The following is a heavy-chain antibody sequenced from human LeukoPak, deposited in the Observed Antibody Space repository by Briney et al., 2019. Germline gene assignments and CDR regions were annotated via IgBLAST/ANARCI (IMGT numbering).Heavy chain of an antibody. V-gene: IGHV3-7*03. CDR3: GRGGGLDV. D-gene: IGHD3-16*01. Sequence: GGSVRLSCAASGFTFSSYWMNWARQAPGKGLEWVASINHNGNVNYYVDSVKGRFTISRDNAKNSLYLQMSNLRAEDTAVYFCGRGGGLDVWGQGATVTVSS. J-gene: IGHJ6*02. CDR2: INHNGNVN. CDR1: GFTFSSYW.